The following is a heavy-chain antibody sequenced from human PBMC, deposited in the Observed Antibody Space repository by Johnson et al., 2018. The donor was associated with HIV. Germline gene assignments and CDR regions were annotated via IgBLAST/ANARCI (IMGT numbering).Heavy chain of an antibody. CDR3: ARERAGAFDI. CDR2: ISYDGCTH. V-gene: IGHV3-30*03. Sequence: QVQLVESGGGVVQHGRSLRLSCAASGFTFSSYGMHWVRPAPGKGLERVAVISYDGCTHYYADSVQGRFTISRANSKNTLYLQMNSLRAEDTAVYYCARERAGAFDIWGQGTMVTVSS. CDR1: GFTFSSYG. J-gene: IGHJ3*02.